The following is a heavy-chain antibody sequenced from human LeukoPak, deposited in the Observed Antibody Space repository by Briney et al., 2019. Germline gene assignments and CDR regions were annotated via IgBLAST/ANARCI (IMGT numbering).Heavy chain of an antibody. D-gene: IGHD3-10*01. Sequence: ASVKVSCKASGYTFTSYGISWVRQAPGQGLEWMGWISAYNGNTNYAQKLQGRVTMTTDTSTSTAYMELRSLRSDDTAVYYCARESEYYGSGSYYNVLVSGEKGSYYYYGMDVWGQGTTVTVSS. CDR2: ISAYNGNT. CDR1: GYTFTSYG. V-gene: IGHV1-18*01. CDR3: ARESEYYGSGSYYNVLVSGEKGSYYYYGMDV. J-gene: IGHJ6*02.